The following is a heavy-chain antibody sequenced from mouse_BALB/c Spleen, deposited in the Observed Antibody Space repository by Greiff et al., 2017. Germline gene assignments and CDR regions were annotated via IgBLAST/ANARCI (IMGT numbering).Heavy chain of an antibody. CDR2: ISDGGSYT. CDR1: GFTFSDYY. V-gene: IGHV5-4*02. CDR3: ARDGGAWFAY. J-gene: IGHJ3*01. Sequence: DVKLVESGGGLVKPGGSLKLSCAASGFTFSDYYMYWVRQTPEKRLEWVATISDGGSYTYYPDSVKGRFTISRDNAKNNLYLQMSSLKSEDTAMYYCARDGGAWFAYWGQGTLVTVSA.